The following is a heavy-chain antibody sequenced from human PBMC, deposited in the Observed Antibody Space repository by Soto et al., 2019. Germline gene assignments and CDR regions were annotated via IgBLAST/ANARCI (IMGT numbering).Heavy chain of an antibody. Sequence: QVQLQESGPGLVKPSQTLSLTCTVSGGSISSGGYYWSWIRQHPGKGLEWIGYIYYSGSTYYNPSLKRRVTISVDTSKTQFSLKLSSVSAAYSSVYYCPSSFSVSASGPFDYWGQGTLFTVSS. CDR2: IYYSGST. D-gene: IGHD2-2*01. J-gene: IGHJ4*02. V-gene: IGHV4-31*03. CDR1: GGSISSGGYY. CDR3: PSSFSVSASGPFDY.